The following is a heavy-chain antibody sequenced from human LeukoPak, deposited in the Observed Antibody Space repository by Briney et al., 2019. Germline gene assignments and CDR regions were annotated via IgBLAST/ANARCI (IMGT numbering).Heavy chain of an antibody. V-gene: IGHV3-20*04. CDR1: GFAFDDYG. J-gene: IGHJ4*02. CDR2: INWNGGST. Sequence: GGSLRLSCAASGFAFDDYGMSWVRQAPGKGLEWVSGINWNGGSTGYADSVKGRFTISRDNAKNSLYLQMNSLRAEDTALYYCAKQDTAIGGFAYWGQGTLVTVSS. D-gene: IGHD5-18*01. CDR3: AKQDTAIGGFAY.